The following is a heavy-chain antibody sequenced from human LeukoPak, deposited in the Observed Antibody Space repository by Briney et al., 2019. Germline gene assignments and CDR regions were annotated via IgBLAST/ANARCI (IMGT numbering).Heavy chain of an antibody. CDR1: GFTFSSYS. Sequence: GGSLRLSCAASGFTFSSYSMNWVRQAPGKGLEWVSSISSSSSYIYYADSVKGRFTISRDNAKNSLYLQMNSLRAEDTAVYYCAREGRDSSGYYSTLDYWGQGTLVTVSS. J-gene: IGHJ4*02. V-gene: IGHV3-21*01. D-gene: IGHD3-22*01. CDR3: AREGRDSSGYYSTLDY. CDR2: ISSSSSYI.